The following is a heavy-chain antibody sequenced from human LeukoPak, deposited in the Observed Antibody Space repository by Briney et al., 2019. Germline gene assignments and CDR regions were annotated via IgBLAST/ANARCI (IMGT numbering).Heavy chain of an antibody. D-gene: IGHD1-1*01. CDR1: GYTFSNYY. Sequence: ASVKVSCKASGYTFSNYYVHWVRQAPGQGLEWMGIINPSRASTSYAQQFQGRVTMTRDTSTSTVYMELSSLRSEDTAVYYCAREGGTGTTAPYFDYWGQGTLVTASS. CDR2: INPSRAST. CDR3: AREGGTGTTAPYFDY. J-gene: IGHJ4*02. V-gene: IGHV1-46*01.